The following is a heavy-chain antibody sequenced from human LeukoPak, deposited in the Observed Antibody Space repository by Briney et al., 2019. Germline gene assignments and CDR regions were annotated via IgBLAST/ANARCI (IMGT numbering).Heavy chain of an antibody. J-gene: IGHJ5*02. V-gene: IGHV4-34*01. Sequence: SXTLSLTCAVYGGSFSGYYWSWIRQPPGKGMEWIGEINHSGSTNYNTSLKRRVTISVETSKNQFSLKLSSVTAADTAVYYCARGLILAAILFDPWGQGTLVTVSS. CDR1: GGSFSGYY. CDR2: INHSGST. D-gene: IGHD2-15*01. CDR3: ARGLILAAILFDP.